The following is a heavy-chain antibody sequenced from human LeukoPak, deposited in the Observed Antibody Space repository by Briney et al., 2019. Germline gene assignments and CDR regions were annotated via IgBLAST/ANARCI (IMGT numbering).Heavy chain of an antibody. D-gene: IGHD6-19*01. J-gene: IGHJ3*02. CDR1: GYTFTSYY. CDR2: INPSGGST. V-gene: IGHV1-46*01. Sequence: ASVKVSCKASGYTFTSYYMHWVRQAPGQGLEWMGIINPSGGSTSYAQKFQGRVTMTRDMSTSTVYMELSSLRSEDTAVYYCARDPSGWYSFDAFDIWGQGTMVTVSS. CDR3: ARDPSGWYSFDAFDI.